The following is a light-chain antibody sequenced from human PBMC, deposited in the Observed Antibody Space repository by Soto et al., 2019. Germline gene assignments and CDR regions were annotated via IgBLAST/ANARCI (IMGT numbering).Light chain of an antibody. CDR3: QQSYSTPQG. CDR1: QGISSY. CDR2: AAS. J-gene: IGKJ4*01. Sequence: DIQMTQSPSSLSASVGDRVTITCRASQGISSYLNWYQQKPGKAPKLLIYAASSLQSGVPSRFSGSGSGTDFTLTISSLQPEDFATYYCQQSYSTPQGFGGGTKVEIK. V-gene: IGKV1-39*01.